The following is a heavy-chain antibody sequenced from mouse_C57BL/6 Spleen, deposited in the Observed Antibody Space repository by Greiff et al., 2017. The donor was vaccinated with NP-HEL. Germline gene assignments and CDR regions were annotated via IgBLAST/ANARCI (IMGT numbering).Heavy chain of an antibody. D-gene: IGHD3-3*01. J-gene: IGHJ2*01. CDR3: ARGLEYYFDY. CDR2: IYPSDSET. CDR1: GYTFTSYW. Sequence: QVQLQQPGAELVRPGSSVKLSCKASGYTFTSYWMDWVKQRPGQGLEWIGNIYPSDSETHYNQKFKDKATLTVDKSSSTAYMQLSSLTSEDSAVYYCARGLEYYFDYWGQGTTLTVSS. V-gene: IGHV1-61*01.